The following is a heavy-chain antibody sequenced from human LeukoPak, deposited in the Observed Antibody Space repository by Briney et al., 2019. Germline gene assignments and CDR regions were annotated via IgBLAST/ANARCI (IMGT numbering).Heavy chain of an antibody. Sequence: GGSLRLSCAASGFTFSKFPMGWVRQAPGRGLEWVSAISASGDVTFYADSVKGRFTISRDNSKNTLYLQMNSLRAEDTAVYYCARDWSGGITTIVGYSYWGQGTLVTVSS. CDR2: ISASGDVT. D-gene: IGHD3-22*01. J-gene: IGHJ4*02. CDR1: GFTFSKFP. CDR3: ARDWSGGITTIVGYSY. V-gene: IGHV3-23*01.